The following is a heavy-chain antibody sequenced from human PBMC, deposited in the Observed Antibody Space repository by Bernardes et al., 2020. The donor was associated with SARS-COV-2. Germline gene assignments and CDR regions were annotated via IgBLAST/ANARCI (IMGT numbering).Heavy chain of an antibody. Sequence: ASVKVSCKASGYTLSGYDIHWVRQAPGQGLEWMGWINPHSGGTNYAQKFQGRVTVTRDTSISTAYMELSRLTSDDTAVYYCARDLDRLYSGSRTDAFDIWGQGTMVTVSS. CDR3: ARDLDRLYSGSRTDAFDI. D-gene: IGHD1-26*01. V-gene: IGHV1-2*02. CDR1: GYTLSGYD. CDR2: INPHSGGT. J-gene: IGHJ3*02.